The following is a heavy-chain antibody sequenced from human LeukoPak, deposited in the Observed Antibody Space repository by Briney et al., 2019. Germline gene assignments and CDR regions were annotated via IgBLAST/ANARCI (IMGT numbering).Heavy chain of an antibody. V-gene: IGHV4-34*01. CDR1: GGSFSGYY. CDR2: INHSGST. Sequence: PSETLSLTCAVYGGSFSGYYWSWIRQPPGKGLEWIGDINHSGSTNYNPSLKSRVTISVDTSKNQFSLKLSSVTAADTAVYYCARGLGAFSLFRHWGQGTLVTVSS. J-gene: IGHJ1*01. D-gene: IGHD3-3*02. CDR3: ARGLGAFSLFRH.